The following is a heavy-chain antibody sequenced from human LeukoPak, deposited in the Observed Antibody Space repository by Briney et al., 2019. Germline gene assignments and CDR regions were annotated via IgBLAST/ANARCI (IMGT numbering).Heavy chain of an antibody. CDR3: ARQKWEQQGRDYYFNGLDV. CDR2: IYLYGTT. J-gene: IGHJ6*02. CDR1: IGSISSSKW. D-gene: IGHD1/OR15-1a*01. V-gene: IGHV4-4*02. Sequence: PSETLSLTFSVSIGSISSSKWWSWVRQSPVKGLEWIGEIYLYGTTNYNPSFTSRVTMSVDRSRNQFSLKLTSVTAADTAVYYCARQKWEQQGRDYYFNGLDVWGPGTTVIVSS.